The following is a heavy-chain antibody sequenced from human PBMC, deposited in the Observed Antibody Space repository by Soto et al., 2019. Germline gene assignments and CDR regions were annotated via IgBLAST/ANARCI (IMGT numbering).Heavy chain of an antibody. D-gene: IGHD2-2*02. Sequence: ASVKVSCKASGYTFTSYGISWVRQAPGQGLEWMGWISAYNGNTNYAQKLQGRVTMTTDTSTSTAYMELRSLRSDDTAVYYCARDHCRSTSCYTAVDYLGQRTLVTVSS. CDR2: ISAYNGNT. V-gene: IGHV1-18*04. J-gene: IGHJ4*02. CDR1: GYTFTSYG. CDR3: ARDHCRSTSCYTAVDY.